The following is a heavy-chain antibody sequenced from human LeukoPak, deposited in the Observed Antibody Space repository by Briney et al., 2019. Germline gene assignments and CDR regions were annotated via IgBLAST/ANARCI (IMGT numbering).Heavy chain of an antibody. CDR3: ARADRDYYGSGTYFDY. Sequence: SVKVSCKASGGTFSSYDINWVRQAPGQGFEWMGGIIPIFGTANYAQKFQGRVTITADESTSTAYMELSSLRSEDTAVYYCARADRDYYGSGTYFDYWGQGTLVTVSS. CDR1: GGTFSSYD. V-gene: IGHV1-69*13. CDR2: IIPIFGTA. J-gene: IGHJ4*02. D-gene: IGHD3-10*01.